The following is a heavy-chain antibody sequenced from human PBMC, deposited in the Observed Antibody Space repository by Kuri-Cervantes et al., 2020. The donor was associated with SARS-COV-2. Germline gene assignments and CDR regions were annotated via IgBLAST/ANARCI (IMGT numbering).Heavy chain of an antibody. CDR2: ISPYNDKT. Sequence: ASVKVSCKASGYTFISYGITWVRQAPGQGLEWMGWISPYNDKTSYAEKFQGRVTMTTITSSTTAYMELRSLRSDDTAVYYCARVLFPLVEAHFDYWGQGSLVTVSS. D-gene: IGHD3-3*01. V-gene: IGHV1-18*01. CDR3: ARVLFPLVEAHFDY. CDR1: GYTFISYG. J-gene: IGHJ4*02.